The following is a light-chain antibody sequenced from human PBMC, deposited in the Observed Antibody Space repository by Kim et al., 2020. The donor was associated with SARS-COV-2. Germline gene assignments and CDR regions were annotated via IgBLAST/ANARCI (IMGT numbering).Light chain of an antibody. V-gene: IGLV1-40*01. CDR2: GNS. J-gene: IGLJ3*02. CDR3: QSYDTSLSWV. CDR1: NSNIGASYD. Sequence: QSVLTQPPSVSGAPGQRVTISCTGSNSNIGASYDVHWYQHLPGTAPKLLIYGNSNRPSGVPDRFSGSKSGTSASLAITGLQADDEADYYCQSYDTSLSWVFGGGTQLTVL.